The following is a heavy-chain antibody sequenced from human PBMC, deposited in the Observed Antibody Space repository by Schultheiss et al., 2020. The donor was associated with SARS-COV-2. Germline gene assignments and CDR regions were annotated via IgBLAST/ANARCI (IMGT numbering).Heavy chain of an antibody. CDR2: LWHDGSNK. CDR1: GFSFSPYG. Sequence: GGSLRLSCAASGFSFSPYGMHWVRQVPGKGLEWVAGLWHDGSNKYYADSVKGRFTISRDNSKNTLYLQMSSLRAEDTAVYYCARGRFYGMDVWGQGTTVTVSS. D-gene: IGHD3-3*01. CDR3: ARGRFYGMDV. J-gene: IGHJ6*02. V-gene: IGHV3-33*08.